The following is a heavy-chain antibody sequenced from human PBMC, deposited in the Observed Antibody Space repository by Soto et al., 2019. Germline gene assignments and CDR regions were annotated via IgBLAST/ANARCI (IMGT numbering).Heavy chain of an antibody. CDR2: MNPNSGKT. Sequence: ASVKVSCKASGYTFTSYDINWVRQATGQGLEWMGWMNPNSGKTGYAQKFQGRVTMTTDKSTSTAYMELSSLRSEDTAVYYLALAYCGGDCYPRVGAFDIWGQGAMVTVSS. CDR1: GYTFTSYD. CDR3: ALAYCGGDCYPRVGAFDI. D-gene: IGHD2-21*02. J-gene: IGHJ3*02. V-gene: IGHV1-8*01.